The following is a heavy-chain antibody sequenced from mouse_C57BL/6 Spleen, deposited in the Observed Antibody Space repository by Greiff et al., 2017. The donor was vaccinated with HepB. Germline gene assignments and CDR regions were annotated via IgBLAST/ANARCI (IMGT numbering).Heavy chain of an antibody. V-gene: IGHV1-15*01. CDR2: IDPETGGT. J-gene: IGHJ4*01. CDR3: TRTYDYAYAMDY. CDR1: GYTFTDYE. D-gene: IGHD2-4*01. Sequence: VQLQQSGAELVRPGASVTLSCKASGYTFTDYEMHWVKQTPVHGLEWIGAIDPETGGTAYNQKFKGKAILTADKSSSTAYMELRSLTSEDSAVYYCTRTYDYAYAMDYWGQRTSVTVSS.